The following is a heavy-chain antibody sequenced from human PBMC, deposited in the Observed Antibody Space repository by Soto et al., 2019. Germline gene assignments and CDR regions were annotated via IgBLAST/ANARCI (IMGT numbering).Heavy chain of an antibody. Sequence: PGGSLRLSCAASGFTFSSYGMHWVRQAPGKGLEWVAVISIDGGDKYYADSVKGRFTISRDNSKKTLHLQMSSLGPEDTAVYYCAKDRQVRPLLDNGMDVWGQGTTVTVSS. CDR1: GFTFSSYG. J-gene: IGHJ6*02. D-gene: IGHD1-1*01. CDR3: AKDRQVRPLLDNGMDV. V-gene: IGHV3-30*18. CDR2: ISIDGGDK.